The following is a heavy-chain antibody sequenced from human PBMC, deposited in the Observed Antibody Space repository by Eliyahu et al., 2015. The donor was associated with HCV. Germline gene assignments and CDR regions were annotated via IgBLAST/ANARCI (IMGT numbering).Heavy chain of an antibody. V-gene: IGHV4-59*01. CDR3: ARDRGDFWSGYLDAFDI. CDR2: IYYSGST. CDR1: GGSISSYY. D-gene: IGHD3-3*01. Sequence: QVQLQESGPGLVKPSETLSLTCTVSGGSISSYYWSWIRQPPGKGLEWIGYIYYSGSTNYNPSLKSRVTISVDTSKNQFSLKLSSVTAADTAVYYCARDRGDFWSGYLDAFDIWGQGTMVTVSS. J-gene: IGHJ3*02.